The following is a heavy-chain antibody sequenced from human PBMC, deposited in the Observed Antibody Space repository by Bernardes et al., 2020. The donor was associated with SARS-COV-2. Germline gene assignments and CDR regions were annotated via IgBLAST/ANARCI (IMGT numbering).Heavy chain of an antibody. J-gene: IGHJ3*01. Sequence: GESLKISCKGSGYSFTSYWIGLVRQMPGKGVELVGSIYPGGSETRFRPSFQGRVTISADKSIKTAYLQWTSLKASDTAMYYCATHSDSSERGAFDLWGQGTLVTVSS. CDR1: GYSFTSYW. CDR3: ATHSDSSERGAFDL. D-gene: IGHD6-6*01. CDR2: IYPGGSET. V-gene: IGHV5-51*01.